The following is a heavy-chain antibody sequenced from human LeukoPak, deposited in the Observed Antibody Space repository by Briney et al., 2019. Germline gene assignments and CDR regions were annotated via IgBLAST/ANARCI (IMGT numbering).Heavy chain of an antibody. Sequence: ASVKVSSKASGGTFSSYAISWVRQAPGQGLEWMGGIIPIFGTANYAQKFQGRVTITTDESTSTAYMELSSLRSEDTAVYYCASGSGIAAAASYYFDYWGQGTLVTVSS. D-gene: IGHD6-13*01. J-gene: IGHJ4*02. CDR2: IIPIFGTA. CDR3: ASGSGIAAAASYYFDY. V-gene: IGHV1-69*05. CDR1: GGTFSSYA.